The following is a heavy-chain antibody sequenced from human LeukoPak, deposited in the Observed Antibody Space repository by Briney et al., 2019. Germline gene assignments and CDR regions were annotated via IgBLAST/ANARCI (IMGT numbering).Heavy chain of an antibody. Sequence: GRSLRLSCAASGFTFSSHGMHWVRQAPGKGLEWVALMSYDGTNKVYADSVKGRFTISRDNSKNTLYLEMNNLRAEDTAVYYCANRGYCSGGRCYSFHFDYWGQGTLVTVSS. CDR1: GFTFSSHG. V-gene: IGHV3-30*18. CDR3: ANRGYCSGGRCYSFHFDY. D-gene: IGHD2-15*01. CDR2: MSYDGTNK. J-gene: IGHJ4*02.